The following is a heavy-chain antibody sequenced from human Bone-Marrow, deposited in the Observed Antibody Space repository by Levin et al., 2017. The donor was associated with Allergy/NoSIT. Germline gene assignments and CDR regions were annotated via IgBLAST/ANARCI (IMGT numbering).Heavy chain of an antibody. CDR3: ARSYGDYEIDY. Sequence: PGGSLRLSCAASGFSFSSYSLHWVRQAPGKGLEWLAVISFDGNNAYYADSLKGRFTISRDNSKNTLSLQVNSLRAEDTAVYFCARSYGDYEIDYWGQGTLVTVSS. D-gene: IGHD4-17*01. V-gene: IGHV3-30-3*01. CDR1: GFSFSSYS. J-gene: IGHJ4*02. CDR2: ISFDGNNA.